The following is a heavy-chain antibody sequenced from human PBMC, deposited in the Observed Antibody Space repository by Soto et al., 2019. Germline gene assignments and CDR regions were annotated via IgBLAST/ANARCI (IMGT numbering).Heavy chain of an antibody. D-gene: IGHD6-13*01. CDR3: ARGSAAAGPYYFAY. J-gene: IGHJ4*02. Sequence: ASVKVSCKASGYTFTSYAMHWVRQAPGQRLEWMGWINAGNGNTKYSQNFQDRVTIARGTSANTAFMELSGLRSEDTAVYYCARGSAAAGPYYFAYWAQGTLVTVSS. CDR2: INAGNGNT. V-gene: IGHV1-3*01. CDR1: GYTFTSYA.